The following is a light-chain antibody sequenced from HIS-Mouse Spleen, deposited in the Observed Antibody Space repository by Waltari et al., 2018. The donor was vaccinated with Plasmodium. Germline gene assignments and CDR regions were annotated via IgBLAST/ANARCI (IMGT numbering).Light chain of an antibody. J-gene: IGLJ3*02. V-gene: IGLV3-10*01. CDR1: ALPTHY. CDR3: YSTDSSGNHRV. Sequence: SYELTQPPSVSVSPGQTARITCAGHALPTHYTYWYQKKSGQAPVLAIYEDSKRPSGLPERFSGSSSGTMATLTISGAQVEDEADYYCYSTDSSGNHRVFGGGTKLTVL. CDR2: EDS.